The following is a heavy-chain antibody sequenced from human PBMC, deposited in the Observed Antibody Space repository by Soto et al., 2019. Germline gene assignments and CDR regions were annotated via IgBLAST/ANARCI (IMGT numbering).Heavy chain of an antibody. CDR2: IVVGSGNT. J-gene: IGHJ6*02. V-gene: IGHV1-58*01. Sequence: GASVKVSCKASGFTFTSSSVQWVLQARGQRLEWIGWIVVGSGNTNYAQKFQERVTITRDMSTSTAYMELSSLRSEDTAVYYCAAEYYDSSGYVSYYGMDVWGQGTTVTVSS. D-gene: IGHD3-22*01. CDR3: AAEYYDSSGYVSYYGMDV. CDR1: GFTFTSSS.